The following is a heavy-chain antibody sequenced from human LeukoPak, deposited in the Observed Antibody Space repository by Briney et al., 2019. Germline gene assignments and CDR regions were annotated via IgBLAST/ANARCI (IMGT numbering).Heavy chain of an antibody. V-gene: IGHV3-23*01. D-gene: IGHD6-19*01. CDR2: INSNGDST. CDR1: GFTFSIFT. CDR3: AKDGLRPNVCPTKIAVAGYFDY. Sequence: GGSLRLSCAASGFTFSIFTMSWVRQAPGKRLEWISTINSNGDSTYYADSVKGRFTISRDNSKNTVFLQMNSLRAEDTAVYYCAKDGLRPNVCPTKIAVAGYFDYWGQGILVTVSS. J-gene: IGHJ4*02.